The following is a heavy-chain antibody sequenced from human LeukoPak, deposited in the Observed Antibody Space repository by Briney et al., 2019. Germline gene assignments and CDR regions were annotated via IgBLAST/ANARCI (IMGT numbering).Heavy chain of an antibody. CDR2: ISSNGGST. CDR3: ASSHLDTVTTLWY. D-gene: IGHD4-17*01. J-gene: IGHJ4*02. V-gene: IGHV3-64*01. Sequence: PGGSLRLSCAASGFTFSSYAMHCVRQAPGKGLEYVSAISSNGGSTYYANSVKGRFTISRDNSKNTLYLQMGSLRAEDMAVYYCASSHLDTVTTLWYWGQGTLVTVSS. CDR1: GFTFSSYA.